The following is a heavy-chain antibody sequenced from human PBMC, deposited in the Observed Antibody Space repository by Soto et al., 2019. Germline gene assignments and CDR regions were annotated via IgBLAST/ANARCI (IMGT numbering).Heavy chain of an antibody. Sequence: QVQLVQSGAEVKKPGSSVKVSCKASGGTFSSYTISWVRQAPGQGLEWMGRIIPILGIANYARKFQGRVTITADKSTSTAYMELSSLRSEDTAVYYCARDWTGYCSGGSCYRLDYWGQGTLVTVSS. V-gene: IGHV1-69*08. CDR2: IIPILGIA. CDR1: GGTFSSYT. J-gene: IGHJ4*02. D-gene: IGHD2-15*01. CDR3: ARDWTGYCSGGSCYRLDY.